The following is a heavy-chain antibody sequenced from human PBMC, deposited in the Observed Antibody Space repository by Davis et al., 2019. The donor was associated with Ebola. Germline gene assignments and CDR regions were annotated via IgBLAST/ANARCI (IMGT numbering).Heavy chain of an antibody. V-gene: IGHV3-23*01. CDR3: ARDPQWLVGGAGDY. Sequence: GESLKISCAASGFTFSNYAMSWVRQAPGKGLEWVSTISSSGGSTYYADSVKGRFTISRDNSKNTLYLQMSSLRAEDTAVYYCARDPQWLVGGAGDYWGQGTLVTVSS. J-gene: IGHJ4*02. D-gene: IGHD6-19*01. CDR1: GFTFSNYA. CDR2: ISSSGGST.